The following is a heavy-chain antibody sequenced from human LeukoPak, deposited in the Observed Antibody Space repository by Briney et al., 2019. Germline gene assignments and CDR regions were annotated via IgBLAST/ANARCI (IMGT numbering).Heavy chain of an antibody. Sequence: GGSLRLSCTVSGSTVSSNSMSWVRQAPGKGLEWVSFIYSDNTHYSDSVKGRFTISRDNSKNTLYLQMNSLRAEDTAVYYCARDRLSGWCDYWGQGTLVTVSS. CDR2: IYSDNT. J-gene: IGHJ4*02. CDR1: GSTVSSNS. V-gene: IGHV3-53*01. CDR3: ARDRLSGWCDY. D-gene: IGHD6-19*01.